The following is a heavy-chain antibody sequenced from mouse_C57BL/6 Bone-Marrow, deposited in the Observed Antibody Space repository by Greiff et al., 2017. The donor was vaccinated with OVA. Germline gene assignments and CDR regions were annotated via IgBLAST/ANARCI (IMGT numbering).Heavy chain of an antibody. CDR1: GFTFSDFY. D-gene: IGHD2-3*01. J-gene: IGHJ4*01. CDR2: SRNKANDYTT. V-gene: IGHV7-1*01. Sequence: DVMLVESGGGLVQSGRSLRLSCATSGFTFSDFYMEWVRQAPGKGLEWIAASRNKANDYTTEYSASVKGRFIVSRDTSQSILYLQMNALRAEDTAIYYCARDDGYYTFYYAMDYWGQGTSVTVSS. CDR3: ARDDGYYTFYYAMDY.